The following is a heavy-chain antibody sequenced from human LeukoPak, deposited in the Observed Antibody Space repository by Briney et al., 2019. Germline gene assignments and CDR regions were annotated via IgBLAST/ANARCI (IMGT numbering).Heavy chain of an antibody. D-gene: IGHD2-15*01. CDR3: ARDPSEVAADAFDI. Sequence: GGSPRLSCAASGFTFSSYSMNWVRQAPGKGLEWVSSISSSSSYIYYADSVKGRFTISRDNAKNSLYLQMNSLRAEDTAVYYCARDPSEVAADAFDIWGQGTMVTVSS. J-gene: IGHJ3*02. V-gene: IGHV3-21*01. CDR2: ISSSSSYI. CDR1: GFTFSSYS.